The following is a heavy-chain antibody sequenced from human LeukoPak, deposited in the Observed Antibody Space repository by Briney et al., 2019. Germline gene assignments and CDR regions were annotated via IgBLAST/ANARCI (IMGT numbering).Heavy chain of an antibody. CDR1: GFTFSSYW. CDR3: ARSYSGSYLDYFDY. J-gene: IGHJ4*02. Sequence: GGSLRLSCAASGFTFSSYWMSWVRQAPGKGLEWVANIKQDGSEKYYVDSVKGRFTISRDNAKNSLYLQMNSLRAEDTAVYYCARSYSGSYLDYFDYWGQGTLVTVSS. D-gene: IGHD1-26*01. CDR2: IKQDGSEK. V-gene: IGHV3-7*01.